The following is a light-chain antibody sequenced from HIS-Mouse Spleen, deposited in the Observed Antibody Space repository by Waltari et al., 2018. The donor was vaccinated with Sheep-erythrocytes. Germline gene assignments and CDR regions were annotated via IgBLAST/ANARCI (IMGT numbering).Light chain of an antibody. CDR2: QDS. V-gene: IGLV3-1*01. CDR3: QAWDSSTGVV. J-gene: IGLJ2*01. Sequence: SYELTQPPSVSVSPGQTASITCSGDKLGEKYGCWYQQKPGQSPVLVIYQDSKRPSGIPERFSGSNSGNTATLTISGTQAMDEADYYCQAWDSSTGVVFGGGTKLTVL. CDR1: KLGEKY.